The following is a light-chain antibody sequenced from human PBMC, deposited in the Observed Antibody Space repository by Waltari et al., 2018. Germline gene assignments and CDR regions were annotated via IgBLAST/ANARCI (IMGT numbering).Light chain of an antibody. CDR2: AAS. CDR3: QQGYSTPFT. J-gene: IGKJ3*01. V-gene: IGKV1-39*01. CDR1: QSINTY. Sequence: DIQLTQSPSSLSASVGDRVTITCRASQSINTYLSWYQQKAGQAPKLLISAASSLQSGVPSRFSGSGSGTDFTLTISSLQPEDFATYYCQQGYSTPFTFGPGTKVDVK.